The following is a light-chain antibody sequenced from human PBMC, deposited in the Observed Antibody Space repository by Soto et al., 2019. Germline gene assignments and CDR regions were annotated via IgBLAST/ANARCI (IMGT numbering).Light chain of an antibody. CDR1: QTISRW. CDR3: QQSGDTPPWT. J-gene: IGKJ1*01. Sequence: DIQMTQSPSTLSASVGDRVTITCRASQTISRWLAWYQQKPGKAPKLLIYKASTLKSGVPSRFSGSGSGTEFTLTITSLQPEDFATYYCQQSGDTPPWTFGQGTKVDIK. V-gene: IGKV1-5*03. CDR2: KAS.